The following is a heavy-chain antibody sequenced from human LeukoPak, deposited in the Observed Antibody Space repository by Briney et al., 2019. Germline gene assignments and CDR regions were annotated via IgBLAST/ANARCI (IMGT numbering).Heavy chain of an antibody. J-gene: IGHJ4*02. Sequence: GGSLRLSCAASGFSFSSYEMNWVRQAPGKGLEWVSYISSSGTTIYYADSVKGRFTISRDNAKNSLYLQMNSPRVEDTAVYYCARAGKDTSGYYDYWGQGTLVTVSS. CDR2: ISSSGTTI. V-gene: IGHV3-48*03. CDR1: GFSFSSYE. CDR3: ARAGKDTSGYYDY. D-gene: IGHD3-22*01.